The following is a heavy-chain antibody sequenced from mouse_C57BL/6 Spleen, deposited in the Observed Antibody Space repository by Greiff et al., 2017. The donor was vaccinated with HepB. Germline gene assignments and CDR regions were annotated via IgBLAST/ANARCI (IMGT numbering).Heavy chain of an antibody. J-gene: IGHJ4*01. V-gene: IGHV1-54*01. D-gene: IGHD2-4*01. Sequence: VKLMESGAELVRPGTSVKVSCKASGYAFTNYLIEWVKQRPGQGLEWIGVINPGSGGTNYNEKFKGKATLTADKSSSTAYMQLSSLTSEDSAVYFCARGGDYEGDAMDYWGQGTSVTVSS. CDR3: ARGGDYEGDAMDY. CDR2: INPGSGGT. CDR1: GYAFTNYL.